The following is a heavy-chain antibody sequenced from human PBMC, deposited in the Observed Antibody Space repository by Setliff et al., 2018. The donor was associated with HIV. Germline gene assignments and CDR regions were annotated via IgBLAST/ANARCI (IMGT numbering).Heavy chain of an antibody. CDR3: ARDVSITMIVVVVKTREYFQH. V-gene: IGHV4-59*11. Sequence: PSETLSLTCTVSGGSISSHYWSWIWQPPGKGLEWIVSIYYSGSTNYNPSLKSRVTISVDTSKNQFSLKLSSVTAADTAVYYCARDVSITMIVVVVKTREYFQHWGQGTLVTVSS. CDR1: GGSISSHY. CDR2: IYYSGST. D-gene: IGHD3-22*01. J-gene: IGHJ1*01.